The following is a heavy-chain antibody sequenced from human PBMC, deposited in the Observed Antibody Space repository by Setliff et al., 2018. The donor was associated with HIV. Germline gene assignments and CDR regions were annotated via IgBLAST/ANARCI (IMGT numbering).Heavy chain of an antibody. CDR3: ARVVVVIGSQDYFDY. Sequence: GGSLRLSCAASGFTFSTYAMHWVRQAPGKGLEWVSIIYSGGDAYYSDSLKGRFTISRDNSRNTLYLQMSSLRADDTAVYYCARVVVVIGSQDYFDYWGQGMLVTVSS. J-gene: IGHJ4*02. CDR2: IYSGGDA. V-gene: IGHV3-66*02. D-gene: IGHD2-21*01. CDR1: GFTFSTYA.